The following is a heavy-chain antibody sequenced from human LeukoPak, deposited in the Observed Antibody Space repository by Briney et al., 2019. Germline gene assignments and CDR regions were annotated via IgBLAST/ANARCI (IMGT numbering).Heavy chain of an antibody. V-gene: IGHV3-53*01. D-gene: IGHD3-10*01. CDR3: AKFPGTLRVRGVITNTYFDY. CDR2: IYSGGTT. Sequence: GGSLRLSCAASGFTVSGNYMTWVRQAPGKGLEWVSIIYSGGTTYYADSVKGRFTISRDNSKNTLYLQMNSLRAEDTAVYYCAKFPGTLRVRGVITNTYFDYWGQGTLVTVSS. J-gene: IGHJ4*02. CDR1: GFTVSGNY.